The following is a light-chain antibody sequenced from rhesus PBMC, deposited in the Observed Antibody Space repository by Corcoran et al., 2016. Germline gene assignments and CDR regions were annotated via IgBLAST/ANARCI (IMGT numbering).Light chain of an antibody. J-gene: IGKJ2*01. CDR2: KAS. CDR3: QQNYGTPYS. V-gene: IGKV1-74*01. Sequence: DIQMTQSPSSLSASVGDRVTITCRASENVNNYLNWYQQKPGKAPNLLIYKASTLQSGVPARFSGSGSGTDYTFTISSLQSEDVATYYCQQNYGTPYSFGQGTKVEIK. CDR1: ENVNNY.